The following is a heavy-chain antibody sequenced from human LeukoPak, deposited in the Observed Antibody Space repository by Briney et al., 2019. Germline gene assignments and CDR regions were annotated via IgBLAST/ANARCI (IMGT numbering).Heavy chain of an antibody. CDR3: ARGENTGYSYAAFDI. Sequence: SETLSLTCAVYGGSFSGYYWRWIRQPPGKGLEWIGEINHSGSTNNNPSLKSRVTISVDTSKNQFSLRLISVTAADTAVYYCARGENTGYSYAAFDIWGQGTLVTVSS. D-gene: IGHD3-9*01. V-gene: IGHV4-34*01. CDR1: GGSFSGYY. J-gene: IGHJ3*02. CDR2: INHSGST.